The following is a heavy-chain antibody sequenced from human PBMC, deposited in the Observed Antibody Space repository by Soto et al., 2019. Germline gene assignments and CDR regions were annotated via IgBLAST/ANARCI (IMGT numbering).Heavy chain of an antibody. V-gene: IGHV3-15*07. J-gene: IGHJ6*02. CDR1: GFTFINAW. CDR3: TTGTYYDFWSGPTGGYYYYGMDV. D-gene: IGHD3-3*01. CDR2: IKSKTDGGTT. Sequence: GGSLRLSCAASGFTFINAWMNWVRQAPGKGLEWVGRIKSKTDGGTTDYAAPVKGRFTISRDDSKNTLYLQMNSLKTEDTAVYYCTTGTYYDFWSGPTGGYYYYGMDVWGQGTTVTVSS.